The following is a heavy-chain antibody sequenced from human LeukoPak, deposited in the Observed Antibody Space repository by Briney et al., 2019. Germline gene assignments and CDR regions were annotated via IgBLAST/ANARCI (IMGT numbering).Heavy chain of an antibody. CDR1: GFTFSRYA. CDR2: ISGSGGST. CDR3: AKSLNRNYYGSRCYDAEIGMDV. J-gene: IGHJ6*02. D-gene: IGHD3-10*01. V-gene: IGHV3-23*01. Sequence: PGGSLRLSCAASGFTFSRYAMSWVRQAPGKGLEWVSAISGSGGSTYYADSVKGRFTISRDNSKNTLYLQMNSLRAEDTPVYYCAKSLNRNYYGSRCYDAEIGMDVWGQGTTVTVSS.